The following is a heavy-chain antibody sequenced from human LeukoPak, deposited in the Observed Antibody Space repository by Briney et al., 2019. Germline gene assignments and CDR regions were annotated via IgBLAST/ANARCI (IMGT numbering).Heavy chain of an antibody. CDR1: RGTFSSYA. Sequence: GASVKVSCKASRGTFSSYAISWVRQAPGQGLEWMGGIIPIFGTANYAQKFQGRVTITADESTSTAYMELSSLRSEDTAVYYCARDHVLMVYATRYSSSWYRPDYYYGMDVWGQGTTVTVSS. J-gene: IGHJ6*02. D-gene: IGHD2-8*01. CDR3: ARDHVLMVYATRYSSSWYRPDYYYGMDV. CDR2: IIPIFGTA. V-gene: IGHV1-69*13.